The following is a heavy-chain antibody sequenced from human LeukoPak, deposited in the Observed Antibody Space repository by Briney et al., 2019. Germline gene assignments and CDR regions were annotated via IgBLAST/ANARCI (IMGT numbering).Heavy chain of an antibody. CDR2: INPIDGGT. CDR3: ARKSPGYYYYMDV. V-gene: IGHV1-46*04. Sequence: ASVKVSCKASGYTFTSHFMHWVRQAPGQGLEWMGIINPIDGGTAYAQRLQGRVTMTRDSSTSTVYMEVSSLRSEDTAVYYCARKSPGYYYYMDVWGTGTTVTVSS. J-gene: IGHJ6*03. CDR1: GYTFTSHF.